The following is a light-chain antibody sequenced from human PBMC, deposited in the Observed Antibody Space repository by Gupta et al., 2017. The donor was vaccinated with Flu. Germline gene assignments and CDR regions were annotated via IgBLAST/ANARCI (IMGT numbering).Light chain of an antibody. J-gene: IGLJ3*02. CDR2: SNN. CDR3: AAWDHSLNGPILV. Sequence: QSVLTQPPSASGTPGQRVTISCSGSSSNIGSNTVNWSQQLPGPAPKLLIYSNNQRPSGAPDRFFASQSGTSASLALSGLRSEEEAEYYCAAWDHSLNGPILVFGVGSKRTVL. CDR1: SSNIGSNT. V-gene: IGLV1-44*01.